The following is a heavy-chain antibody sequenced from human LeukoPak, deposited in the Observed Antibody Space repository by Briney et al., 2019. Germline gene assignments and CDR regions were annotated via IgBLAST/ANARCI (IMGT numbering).Heavy chain of an antibody. CDR1: GFTFSDYY. Sequence: GGSLRLSCAASGFTFSDYYMSWIRQAPGKGLEWVSYISSSGSTIYYADSVKGRFTISRDNDKNSLYLQMNSLRAEDTAVYYCARGQAGKSGYDYYYYYGMDVWGQGTTVTVSS. V-gene: IGHV3-11*01. D-gene: IGHD5-12*01. CDR3: ARGQAGKSGYDYYYYYGMDV. J-gene: IGHJ6*02. CDR2: ISSSGSTI.